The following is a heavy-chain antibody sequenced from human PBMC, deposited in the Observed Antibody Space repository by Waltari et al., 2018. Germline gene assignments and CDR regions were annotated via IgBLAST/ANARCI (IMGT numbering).Heavy chain of an antibody. Sequence: QVQLQESGPSLLKPSETLSLICTVSGGSISCFYWSWVRQPPGKGLAWIGYIYYTGSIKFHPSRKSRVTMSVDTSKNPFSLTLSSVTAADTACYYCARGGGGDWEWFDPWGQGTLVTVSS. V-gene: IGHV4-59*01. CDR2: IYYTGSI. CDR1: GGSISCFY. D-gene: IGHD2-21*02. J-gene: IGHJ5*02. CDR3: ARGGGGDWEWFDP.